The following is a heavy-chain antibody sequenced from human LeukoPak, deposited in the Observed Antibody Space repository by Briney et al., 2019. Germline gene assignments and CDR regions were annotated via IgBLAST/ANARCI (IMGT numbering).Heavy chain of an antibody. D-gene: IGHD3-22*01. J-gene: IGHJ3*02. V-gene: IGHV1-2*02. CDR1: GYTFTSYD. CDR3: AREYYYESSDYYVVLSGAFDI. CDR2: INPNSDVT. Sequence: AASVKVSCKASGYTFTSYDINWVRQATGQGLEWMGWINPNSDVTNYAQKFQGRVTMTRDTSISTAYMELSSLRSDDTAVYYCAREYYYESSDYYVVLSGAFDIWGQGTMVTVSS.